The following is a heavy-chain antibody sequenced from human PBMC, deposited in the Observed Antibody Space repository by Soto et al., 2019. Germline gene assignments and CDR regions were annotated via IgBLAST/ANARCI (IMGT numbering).Heavy chain of an antibody. CDR1: GASMSDYF. J-gene: IGHJ4*02. CDR3: ARSGHTFGGVV. CDR2: IHYSGSA. D-gene: IGHD3-16*01. Sequence: PSETLSLTCTVSGASMSDYFGSWIRQSPGKGLEHIGYIHYSGSANYNPSLKSRVTISLGRSNNRFSLRLSSVTAADTAIYYCARSGHTFGGVVWGQGILVTV. V-gene: IGHV4-59*13.